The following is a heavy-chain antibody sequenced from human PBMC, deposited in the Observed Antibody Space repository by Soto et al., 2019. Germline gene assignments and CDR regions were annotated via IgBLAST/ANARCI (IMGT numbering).Heavy chain of an antibody. CDR2: VTPYKADT. V-gene: IGHV1-18*04. Sequence: QAQLVQSGAEVKKSGASVRVSCKASGYTLTNYGVTWVRQAPGQGLEWLGRVTPYKADTNSAQNLQGRVTMATDTSTNTAYLELRSLRSDDTAVYFCATAGRSNSGNVYAFDIWGQGTMVTVSA. D-gene: IGHD5-12*01. CDR3: ATAGRSNSGNVYAFDI. J-gene: IGHJ3*02. CDR1: GYTLTNYG.